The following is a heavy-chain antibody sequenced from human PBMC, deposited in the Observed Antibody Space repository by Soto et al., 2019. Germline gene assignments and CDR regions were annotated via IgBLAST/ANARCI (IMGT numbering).Heavy chain of an antibody. D-gene: IGHD3-9*01. CDR1: GGSLNSACHS. Sequence: SETLSLTCTVSGGSLNSACHSWGWVRQSPGKVLEWIGYSYHSCSSYYNPSLQSRVTISVNRSKAQFYLTLTSVTAADTAVYFCTRARYYDWRFDLWGLGPQVNVSS. CDR3: TRARYYDWRFDL. J-gene: IGHJ4*02. V-gene: IGHV4-30-2*06. CDR2: SYHSCSS.